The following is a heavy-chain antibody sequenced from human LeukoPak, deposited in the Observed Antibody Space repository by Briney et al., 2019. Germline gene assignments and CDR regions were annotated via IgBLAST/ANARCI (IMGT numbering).Heavy chain of an antibody. CDR1: GYTFTSYG. D-gene: IGHD3-9*01. CDR3: ARGPSGRYQNNNWFDP. J-gene: IGHJ5*02. Sequence: ASVKVSCKASGYTFTSYGISWVRQAPGQGLEWMGWISAYNGYTNYPQKLQGRVTMTTDTSTSTAYMELRSLRSDDTAVYYCARGPSGRYQNNNWFDPWGQGTLVTVSS. CDR2: ISAYNGYT. V-gene: IGHV1-18*01.